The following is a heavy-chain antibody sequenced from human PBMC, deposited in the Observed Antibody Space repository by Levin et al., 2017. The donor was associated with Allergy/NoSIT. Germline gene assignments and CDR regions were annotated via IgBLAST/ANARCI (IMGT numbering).Heavy chain of an antibody. V-gene: IGHV3-21*01. CDR3: ARTPGGVVAGQL. D-gene: IGHD6-19*01. CDR2: ISTSSNYI. J-gene: IGHJ4*02. Sequence: GESLKISCAASGFTFSNYAMNWVRQAPGKGLEWVSSISTSSNYIYYADSVKGRFTISRDNAKNSLYLQMNSLRAEDTAVYYCARTPGGVVAGQLWGPGTLVNVSS. CDR1: GFTFSNYA.